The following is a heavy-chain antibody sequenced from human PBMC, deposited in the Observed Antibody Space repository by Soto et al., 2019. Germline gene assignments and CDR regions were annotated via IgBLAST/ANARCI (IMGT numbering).Heavy chain of an antibody. CDR1: GFTFSGSA. V-gene: IGHV3-73*01. D-gene: IGHD3-3*01. Sequence: PGGSLRLSCAASGFTFSGSAMHWVRQASGKGLEWVGRIRSKANSYATAYAASVKGRFTISRDDSKNTAYLQMSSLKTEDTAVYYCTSSSSAVRFLEWSPRDYYYGMDVWGQGTTVTVSS. CDR3: TSSSSAVRFLEWSPRDYYYGMDV. J-gene: IGHJ6*02. CDR2: IRSKANSYAT.